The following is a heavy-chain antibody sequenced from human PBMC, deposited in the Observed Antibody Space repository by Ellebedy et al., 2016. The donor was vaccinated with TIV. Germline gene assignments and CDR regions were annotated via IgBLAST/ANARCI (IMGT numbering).Heavy chain of an antibody. CDR3: AREVCSSTSCYSEGYGMDV. D-gene: IGHD2-2*01. CDR2: ISWNSGSI. J-gene: IGHJ6*02. V-gene: IGHV3-48*01. CDR1: GFTFSSYW. Sequence: GGSLRLXCAASGFTFSSYWMTWVRQAPGKGLEWVSGISWNSGSIGYADSVKGRFTISRDNAKNSLYLQMNSLRAEDTAVYYCAREVCSSTSCYSEGYGMDVWGQGTTVTVSS.